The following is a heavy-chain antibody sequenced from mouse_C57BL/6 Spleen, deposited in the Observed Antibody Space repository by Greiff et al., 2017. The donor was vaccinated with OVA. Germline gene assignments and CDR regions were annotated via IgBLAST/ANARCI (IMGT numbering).Heavy chain of an antibody. V-gene: IGHV5-17*01. D-gene: IGHD1-1*01. CDR3: ARRTITTVVADYAMDY. CDR2: ISSGSSTI. J-gene: IGHJ4*01. CDR1: GFTFSDYG. Sequence: EVQLVESGGGLVKPGGSLKLSCAASGFTFSDYGMHWVRQAPEKGLEWVAYISSGSSTIYYADTVKGRFTISRDNAKNTLFLQMTSLRSEDTAMYYCARRTITTVVADYAMDYWGQGTSVTVSS.